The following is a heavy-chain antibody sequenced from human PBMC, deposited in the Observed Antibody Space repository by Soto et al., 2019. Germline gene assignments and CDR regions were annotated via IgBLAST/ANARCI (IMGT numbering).Heavy chain of an antibody. CDR2: IYWNNDR. J-gene: IGHJ5*02. CDR3: AHADRSWSGFYSTWFDP. V-gene: IGHV2-5*01. D-gene: IGHD3-3*01. CDR1: GFSLSTSGVG. Sequence: QITLKESGPTLVKPTQTLTLTCTFSGFSLSTSGVGVGWIRQPPGKALEWLAAIYWNNDRRYNPSLKSRITITKDTSKNQAVLTLTHMHPLDTATYYCAHADRSWSGFYSTWFDPWGQGTLVIVSS.